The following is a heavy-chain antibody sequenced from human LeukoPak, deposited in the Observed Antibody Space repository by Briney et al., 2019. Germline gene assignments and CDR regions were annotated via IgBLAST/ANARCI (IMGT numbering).Heavy chain of an antibody. CDR2: ISNDGSNI. CDR1: GFTFSSYG. Sequence: GGSLRLSCAASGFTFSSYGMHWVRQAPGKGLEWVAVISNDGSNINYADTVKGRFSMSRDNSKNTLYLQMNSLRAEDTAVYYCAKDLYLWFGDPSGFDYWGQGTLVTVSS. CDR3: AKDLYLWFGDPSGFDY. J-gene: IGHJ4*02. V-gene: IGHV3-30*18. D-gene: IGHD3-10*01.